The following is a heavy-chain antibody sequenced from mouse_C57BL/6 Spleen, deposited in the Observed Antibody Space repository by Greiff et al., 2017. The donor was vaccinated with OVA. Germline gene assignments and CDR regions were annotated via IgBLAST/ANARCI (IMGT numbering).Heavy chain of an antibody. CDR3: AREDRDSPFAY. CDR2: INPNNGGT. V-gene: IGHV1-18*01. J-gene: IGHJ3*01. CDR1: GYTFTDYN. D-gene: IGHD2-14*01. Sequence: EVKLVESGPELVKPGASVKIPCKASGYTFTDYNMDWVKQSHGKSLEWIGDINPNNGGTIYNQKFKGKATLTVDKSSSTAYMELRSLTSEDTAVYYCAREDRDSPFAYWGQGTLVTVSA.